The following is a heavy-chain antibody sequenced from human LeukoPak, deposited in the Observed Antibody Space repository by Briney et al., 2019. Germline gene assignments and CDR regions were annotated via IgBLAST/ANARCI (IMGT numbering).Heavy chain of an antibody. Sequence: GGSLRLSCAASGFTFDDYGMSWVRQAPGKGLEWVSGINWNGGSTGYADSVKGRFTISRDNAKNSLYLQMNSLRAEDTALYYCARVSSEAGLDHDAFDIWGQGTMVTVSS. J-gene: IGHJ3*02. CDR3: ARVSSEAGLDHDAFDI. V-gene: IGHV3-20*04. CDR2: INWNGGST. CDR1: GFTFDDYG. D-gene: IGHD1-1*01.